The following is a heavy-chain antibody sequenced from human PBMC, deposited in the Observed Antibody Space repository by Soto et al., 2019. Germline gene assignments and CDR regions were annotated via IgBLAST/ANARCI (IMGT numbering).Heavy chain of an antibody. D-gene: IGHD5-18*01. CDR2: ISGSGGST. Sequence: GGSLRLSCAASGFTFSSYAMSWDRHAPGKGLEWVSAISGSGGSTYYADSVKGRFTISRDNSKNTLYLQMNSLRAEDTAVYYCAKDQGIQLWSPNFDYWGQGTLVTVSS. CDR1: GFTFSSYA. V-gene: IGHV3-23*01. J-gene: IGHJ4*02. CDR3: AKDQGIQLWSPNFDY.